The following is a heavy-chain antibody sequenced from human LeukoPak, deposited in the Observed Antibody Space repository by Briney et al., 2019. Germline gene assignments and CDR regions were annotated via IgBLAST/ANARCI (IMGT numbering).Heavy chain of an antibody. CDR2: IKQDGSEK. CDR3: AKLRPGRWFDP. V-gene: IGHV3-7*03. J-gene: IGHJ5*02. CDR1: GFTFSSYW. Sequence: GGSLRLSCAASGFTFSSYWMSWVRQAPGKGLEWVANIKQDGSEKYYVDSVKGRFTISRDNAKNSLYLQMNSLRAEDTALYYCAKLRPGRWFDPWGQGTLVTVSS. D-gene: IGHD1-14*01.